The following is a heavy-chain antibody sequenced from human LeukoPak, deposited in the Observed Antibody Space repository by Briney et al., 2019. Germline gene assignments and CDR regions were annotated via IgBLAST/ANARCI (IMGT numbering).Heavy chain of an antibody. Sequence: GGSLRLSCAASGFFFNTYWMHWVRQAPGKGLVWVSRINSDGSKTSHADSVKGRFTISRDNAKNSLYLQMNSLRAEDTAVYYCARGDKFSGDYWGQGTLVTVSS. CDR1: GFFFNTYW. V-gene: IGHV3-74*01. D-gene: IGHD3-16*01. CDR2: INSDGSKT. J-gene: IGHJ4*02. CDR3: ARGDKFSGDY.